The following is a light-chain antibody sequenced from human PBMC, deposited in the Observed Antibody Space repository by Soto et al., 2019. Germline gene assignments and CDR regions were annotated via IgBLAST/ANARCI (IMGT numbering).Light chain of an antibody. J-gene: IGKJ5*01. Sequence: DIVLTQSPVILSLSPGEKATLSCRASERVNNYLAWYQQKPGQAPRLLIYDAFYRATGIPARFSGSGSGTDFTLTISSLEPEDFAFYYCQQRSNWPITFGQGTRLEIK. CDR2: DAF. CDR1: ERVNNY. V-gene: IGKV3-11*01. CDR3: QQRSNWPIT.